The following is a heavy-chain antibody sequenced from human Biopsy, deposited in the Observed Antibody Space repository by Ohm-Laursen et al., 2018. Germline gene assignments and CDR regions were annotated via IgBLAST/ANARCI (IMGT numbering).Heavy chain of an antibody. CDR3: ARGPHSGSHSCFDY. CDR1: RGTFINYA. D-gene: IGHD1-26*01. Sequence: ASAKASRKASRGTFINYAISWVRQAPGQGLEWMGGIIPMFGTANYAQMFQGRVTISADESTSTSYMELSSLTTEDTAIYYCARGPHSGSHSCFDYWGRGTLVTVSS. J-gene: IGHJ4*02. CDR2: IIPMFGTA. V-gene: IGHV1-69*13.